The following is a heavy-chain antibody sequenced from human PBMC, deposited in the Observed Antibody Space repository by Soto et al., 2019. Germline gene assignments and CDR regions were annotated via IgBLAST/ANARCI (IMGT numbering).Heavy chain of an antibody. D-gene: IGHD1-1*01. CDR2: IYYSGST. Sequence: PSETLSLTCTVSGGSVSSCSYYWSGIRQPPGKGLEWIGYIYYSGSTNYNPSLKSRVTISVDTSKNQFSLKLSSVTAADTAVYYCARIVTTGTAYFDYWGQGTLVTVSS. CDR1: GGSVSSCSYY. V-gene: IGHV4-61*01. CDR3: ARIVTTGTAYFDY. J-gene: IGHJ4*02.